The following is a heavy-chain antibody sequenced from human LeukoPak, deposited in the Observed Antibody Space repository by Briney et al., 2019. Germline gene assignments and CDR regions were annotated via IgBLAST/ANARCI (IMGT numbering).Heavy chain of an antibody. CDR2: ISSGSGYI. D-gene: IGHD5-12*01. CDR1: GFTFSSYS. V-gene: IGHV3-21*01. Sequence: PGGSLRLSCAASGFTFSSYSMNWVRQAPGKGLEWVSSISSGSGYIYYADSVKGRFTISRDNAENSLYLQMNSLRAEDTAVYYCARDLLSSGYEGFRADVWGQGTTVTVSS. J-gene: IGHJ6*02. CDR3: ARDLLSSGYEGFRADV.